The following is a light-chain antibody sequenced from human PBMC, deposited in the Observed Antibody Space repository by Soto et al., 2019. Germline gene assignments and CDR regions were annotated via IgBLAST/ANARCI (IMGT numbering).Light chain of an antibody. J-gene: IGLJ3*02. V-gene: IGLV7-43*01. CDR1: TGAVTSGYY. CDR3: LLYYGGAQV. Sequence: QAVVTQEPSLTVSPGETVTLTCASSTGAVTSGYYPNWFQQKSGQAPRPLIYSISNKHSWTPARFSGSLLGDKAALTLSGVQPEDEAEYYCLLYYGGAQVFGGGTQLTVL. CDR2: SIS.